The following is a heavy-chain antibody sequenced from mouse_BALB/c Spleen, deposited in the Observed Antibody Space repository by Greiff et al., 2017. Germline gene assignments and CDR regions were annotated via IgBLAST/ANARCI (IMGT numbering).Heavy chain of an antibody. CDR2: INPSNGRT. J-gene: IGHJ3*01. V-gene: IGHV1S81*02. CDR3: ARATMITTYWFAY. CDR1: GYTFTSYW. D-gene: IGHD2-4*01. Sequence: VQLQQPGAELVKPGASVKLSCKASGYTFTSYWMHWVKQRPGQGLEWIGEINPSNGRTNYNEKFKSKATLTVDKSSSTAYMQLSSLTSEDSAVYYCARATMITTYWFAYWGQGTLVTVSA.